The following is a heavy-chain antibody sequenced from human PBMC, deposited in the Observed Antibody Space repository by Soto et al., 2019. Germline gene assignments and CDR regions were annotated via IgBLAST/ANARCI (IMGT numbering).Heavy chain of an antibody. V-gene: IGHV4-59*01. D-gene: IGHD4-17*01. J-gene: IGHJ5*01. CDR2: IYYSGST. CDR3: ARALTTVVTKWFDS. CDR1: GGSSSSYY. Sequence: SETLSLTCTVSGGSSSSYYWSWIRQPPGKGLGWIGYIYYSGSTNYNPSLKSRVTISADTSKNRFSLKLRSVTAADTAVYYCARALTTVVTKWFDSWGQGTLVTVSS.